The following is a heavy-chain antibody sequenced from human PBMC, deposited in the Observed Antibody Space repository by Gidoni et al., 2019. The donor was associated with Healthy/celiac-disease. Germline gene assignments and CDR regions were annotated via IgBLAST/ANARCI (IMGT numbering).Heavy chain of an antibody. CDR3: VRDYCSSTSCSTFDY. Sequence: EVQLLESVGGLVQPGGSLCLSWSGSGFTFISCAMCWVRQAPGKGLEWVSAISGSGGSTYYADSVKGRFTISRDNSKNTLYLQMNSLRAEDTAVYYCVRDYCSSTSCSTFDYWGQGTLVTVSS. CDR1: GFTFISCA. V-gene: IGHV3-23*01. J-gene: IGHJ4*02. D-gene: IGHD2-2*02. CDR2: ISGSGGST.